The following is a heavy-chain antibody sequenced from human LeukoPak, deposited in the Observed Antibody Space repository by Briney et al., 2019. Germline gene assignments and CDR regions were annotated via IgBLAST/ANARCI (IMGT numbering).Heavy chain of an antibody. CDR2: IIPIFGTA. CDR3: ARQRGSSGYSIGY. V-gene: IGHV1-69*13. D-gene: IGHD3-22*01. J-gene: IGHJ4*02. CDR1: GGTFSSYA. Sequence: ASVKVSCKASGGTFSSYAISWVRQAPRQGLEWMGGIIPIFGTANYAQKFQGRVTITADESTSTAYMELSSLRSEDTAVYYCARQRGSSGYSIGYWGQGTLVTVSS.